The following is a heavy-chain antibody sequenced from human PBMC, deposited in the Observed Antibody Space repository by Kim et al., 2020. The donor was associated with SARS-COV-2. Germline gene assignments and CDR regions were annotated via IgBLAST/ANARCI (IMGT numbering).Heavy chain of an antibody. CDR3: ARRRTYYYDSSGYYDY. CDR1: GGSISSYY. CDR2: IYYSGST. V-gene: IGHV4-59*08. Sequence: SETLSLTCTVSGGSISSYYWSWIRQPPGKGLEWIGYIYYSGSTNYNPSLKSRVTISVDTSKNQFSLKLSSVTAADTAVYYCARRRTYYYDSSGYYDYWGQGTLVTVSS. J-gene: IGHJ4*02. D-gene: IGHD3-22*01.